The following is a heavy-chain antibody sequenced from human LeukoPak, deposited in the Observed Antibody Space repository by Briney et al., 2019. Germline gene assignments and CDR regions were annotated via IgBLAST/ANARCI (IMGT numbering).Heavy chain of an antibody. V-gene: IGHV4-59*01. CDR3: ARAPYYYGSGSYYFDY. CDR2: IYYSGST. CDR1: GGSISSYY. D-gene: IGHD3-10*01. J-gene: IGHJ4*02. Sequence: SQTLSLTCTVSGGSISSYYWSWIRQPPGKGLEWIGYIYYSGSTNYNPSLKSRVTISVDTSKSQFSLKLSSVTAADTAVYYCARAPYYYGSGSYYFDYWGQGTLVTVSS.